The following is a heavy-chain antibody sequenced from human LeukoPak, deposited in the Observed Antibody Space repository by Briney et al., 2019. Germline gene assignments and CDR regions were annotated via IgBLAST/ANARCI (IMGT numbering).Heavy chain of an antibody. CDR3: ARGHGYGKAFDI. J-gene: IGHJ3*02. CDR2: INHSGST. CDR1: GGSFSGYY. Sequence: SETLSLTCAVYGGSFSGYYWSWIRQPPGKGLEWIGEINHSGSTNYSPSLKSRVTISVDTSKNQFSLKLSSVTAADTAVYYCARGHGYGKAFDIWGQGTMVIVSS. V-gene: IGHV4-34*01. D-gene: IGHD5-12*01.